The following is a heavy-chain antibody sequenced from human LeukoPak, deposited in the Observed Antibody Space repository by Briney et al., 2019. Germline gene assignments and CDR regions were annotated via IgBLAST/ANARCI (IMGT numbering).Heavy chain of an antibody. CDR1: GFNFGGYW. V-gene: IGHV3-74*01. Sequence: PGGSLRLSCVASGFNFGGYWMHWARQVPGKEPVWVSNISPDGRKIAFADSMKGRFTISRDNSKSTLYLQMNSLRAEDTAVYYCANLLVTTKPFDYWGQGTLVTVSS. CDR2: ISPDGRKI. J-gene: IGHJ4*02. CDR3: ANLLVTTKPFDY. D-gene: IGHD4-17*01.